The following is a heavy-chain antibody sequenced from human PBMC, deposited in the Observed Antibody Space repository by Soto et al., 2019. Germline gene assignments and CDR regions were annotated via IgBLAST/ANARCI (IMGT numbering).Heavy chain of an antibody. D-gene: IGHD5-18*01. V-gene: IGHV3-15*01. CDR3: AKEHAGGTSMITSYFDY. J-gene: IGHJ4*02. CDR1: GFTFRSYW. CDR2: IKSKTDGGTT. Sequence: GGSLRLSCAVSGFTFRSYWMQWVRQAPGKGLECVGRIKSKTDGGTTDYAAPVKGRFTISRDDSKNTLYLQMNSLRADDTAVYYCAKEHAGGTSMITSYFDYWGRGTLVTVSS.